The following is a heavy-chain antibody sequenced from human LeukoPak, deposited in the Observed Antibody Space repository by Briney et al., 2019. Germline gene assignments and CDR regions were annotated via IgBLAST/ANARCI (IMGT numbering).Heavy chain of an antibody. CDR1: GGSISSGDYY. J-gene: IGHJ6*02. CDR3: ARGMGNYYYYAMDV. D-gene: IGHD2-8*01. V-gene: IGHV4-30-4*01. CDR2: IYYSGST. Sequence: SQTLSLTCTFSGGSISSGDYYWSWIRQPPGKGLGWFGNIYYSGSTYYNPSLRSRLYISVDTSKNQFSLKLSSVTAADTAVYYCARGMGNYYYYAMDVWGQGTTVTVSS.